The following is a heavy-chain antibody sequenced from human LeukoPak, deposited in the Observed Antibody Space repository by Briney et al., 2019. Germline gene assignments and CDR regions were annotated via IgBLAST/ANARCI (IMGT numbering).Heavy chain of an antibody. J-gene: IGHJ6*03. CDR3: ARCGYSYGDYYYYYYYMDV. D-gene: IGHD5-18*01. CDR2: MNPNSGNT. CDR1: GYTFTSYD. V-gene: IGHV1-8*01. Sequence: GASVKVSCKASGYTFTSYDINWVRQATGQGLEWMGWMNPNSGNTGYAQKFQGRVTMTRNTSISTAYTELSSLRSEDTAVYYCARCGYSYGDYYYYYYYMDVWGKGTTVTVSS.